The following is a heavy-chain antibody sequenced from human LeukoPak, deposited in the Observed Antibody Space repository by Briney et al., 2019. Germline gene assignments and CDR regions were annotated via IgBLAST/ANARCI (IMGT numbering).Heavy chain of an antibody. CDR1: GGSFSGYY. Sequence: SETLSPTCAVYGGSFSGYYWSWIRQPPGKGLEWIGEINHSGSNNYNPPLKSRATISVDTSKNQFSLKLSSVTAADTAVYYCARGWFDLWGQGTLVTVSS. V-gene: IGHV4-34*01. CDR2: INHSGSN. J-gene: IGHJ5*02. CDR3: ARGWFDL.